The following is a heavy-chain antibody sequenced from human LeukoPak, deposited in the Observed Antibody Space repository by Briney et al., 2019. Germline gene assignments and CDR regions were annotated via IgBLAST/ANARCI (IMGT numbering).Heavy chain of an antibody. Sequence: ASVKVSCKASGYTFTGCYMHWVRQAPGQGLEWMGWINPNSGGTNYAQKFQGRVTMTRDTSISTAYMELSRLRSDDTAVYYCASLSPGYSYGFQPLIDYWGQGTLVTVSS. CDR2: INPNSGGT. J-gene: IGHJ4*02. CDR1: GYTFTGCY. D-gene: IGHD5-18*01. CDR3: ASLSPGYSYGFQPLIDY. V-gene: IGHV1-2*02.